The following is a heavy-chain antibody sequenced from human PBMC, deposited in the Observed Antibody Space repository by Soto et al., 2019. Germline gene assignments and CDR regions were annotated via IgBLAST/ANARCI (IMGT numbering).Heavy chain of an antibody. D-gene: IGHD6-13*01. CDR3: AKDPSAGAAAYYFDY. J-gene: IGHJ4*02. V-gene: IGHV3-30*18. Sequence: QVQLVESGGGVVQPGRSLRLSCAASGFTFSSYGMHWVRQAPGKGLEWVAVISYDGSNKYYADSVKGRFTISRDNSKNTLYLQMNSLRAEDTAVYYCAKDPSAGAAAYYFDYLGQGTLVTVSS. CDR2: ISYDGSNK. CDR1: GFTFSSYG.